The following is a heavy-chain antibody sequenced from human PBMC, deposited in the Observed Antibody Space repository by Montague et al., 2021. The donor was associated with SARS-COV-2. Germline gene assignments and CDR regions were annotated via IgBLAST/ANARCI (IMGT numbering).Heavy chain of an antibody. J-gene: IGHJ3*02. CDR1: GDSISTYY. V-gene: IGHV4-59*01. Sequence: SETLSLTCTVSGDSISTYYWSWIRQPPGKGLEWIGYIYYNGYTNYNPSLKSRVTISVDTSKNQFSLKLSSVTAADTAVYFCARGGDRYYYDTWGYVNAFDTWGQGTMVTVSS. CDR2: IYYNGYT. CDR3: ARGGDRYYYDTWGYVNAFDT. D-gene: IGHD3-22*01.